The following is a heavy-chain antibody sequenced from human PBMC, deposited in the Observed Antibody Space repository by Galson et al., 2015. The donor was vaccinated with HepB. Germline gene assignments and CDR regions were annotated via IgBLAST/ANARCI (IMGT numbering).Heavy chain of an antibody. CDR1: GFTLSSYA. CDR2: ITDSGGAT. J-gene: IGHJ6*02. Sequence: SLRLSCAASGFTLSSYAMSWVRQAPGMGLEWVSVITDSGGATFYADSVKGRFTMSRDNSENTLYLQMNSLRAEDTAAYYCARQANWGRYYYYGMDVWGQGTTVTVSS. CDR3: ARQANWGRYYYYGMDV. D-gene: IGHD7-27*01. V-gene: IGHV3-23*01.